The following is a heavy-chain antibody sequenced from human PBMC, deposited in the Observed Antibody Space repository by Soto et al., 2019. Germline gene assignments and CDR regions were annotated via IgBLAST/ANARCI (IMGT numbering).Heavy chain of an antibody. CDR3: ARDANIVVVVAATSSYYGMDV. D-gene: IGHD2-15*01. J-gene: IGHJ6*02. CDR1: GGTFSSYA. CDR2: IIPIFGTA. Sequence: SVKVSCKASGGTFSSYAISCVRQAPGQGLEWMGGIIPIFGTANYAQKFQGRVTITADESTSTAYMELSSLRSEDTAVYYCARDANIVVVVAATSSYYGMDVWGQGTTVPVSS. V-gene: IGHV1-69*13.